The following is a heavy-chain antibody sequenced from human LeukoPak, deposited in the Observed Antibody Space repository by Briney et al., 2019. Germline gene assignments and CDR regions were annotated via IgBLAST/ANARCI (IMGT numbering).Heavy chain of an antibody. D-gene: IGHD3-10*01. CDR1: GGSFSGYY. J-gene: IGHJ4*02. V-gene: IGHV4-59*10. Sequence: PSETLSLTCAVYGGSFSGYYWSWIRQPAGKGLEWIGRIYTSGSTNYNPSLKSRVTMSVDTSKNQFSLKLSSVTAADTAVYYCASTMVRGVIRSWGQGTLVTVSS. CDR2: IYTSGST. CDR3: ASTMVRGVIRS.